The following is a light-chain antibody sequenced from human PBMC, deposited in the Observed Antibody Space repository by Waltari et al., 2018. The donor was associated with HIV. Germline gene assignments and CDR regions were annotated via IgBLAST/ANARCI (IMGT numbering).Light chain of an antibody. Sequence: QSVLIQPPSASGTPGQRVTIFCSGSSSNIGSNTVNWYQPLPGTAPKLLVYANSQRPSGVPDRFSGSKSDTSASLAISGLHSEDEADYYCAAWDDSLNGWVFGGGTKLTVL. CDR3: AAWDDSLNGWV. J-gene: IGLJ3*02. CDR2: ANS. CDR1: SSNIGSNT. V-gene: IGLV1-44*01.